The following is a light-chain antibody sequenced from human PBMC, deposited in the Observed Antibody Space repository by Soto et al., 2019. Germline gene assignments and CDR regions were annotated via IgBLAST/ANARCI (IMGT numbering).Light chain of an antibody. V-gene: IGKV3-11*01. Sequence: IELTQSPATLSLSPGERATLSCRARQPVYTYLSWYQHKPGQAPRLLIYGVSNRATGVPARFSGSGSGTDFTLTISSLEPEDSAVYYCHQRYNWLTFGGGTKVEIK. CDR1: QPVYTY. CDR2: GVS. CDR3: HQRYNWLT. J-gene: IGKJ4*01.